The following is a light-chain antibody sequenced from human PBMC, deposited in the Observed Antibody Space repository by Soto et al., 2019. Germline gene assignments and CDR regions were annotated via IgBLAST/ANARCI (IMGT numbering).Light chain of an antibody. CDR2: EVS. J-gene: IGLJ1*01. Sequence: QSVLTQPPSASGSPGQSVTISCTGTSSDVGGYNYVSWYQQHPGKAPKLIIYEVSKRPSGVPDRFSGSKSGNTASLTVSGLQAEDEADYYCSSYVGSNNFVFGNGTKVTVL. V-gene: IGLV2-8*01. CDR1: SSDVGGYNY. CDR3: SSYVGSNNFV.